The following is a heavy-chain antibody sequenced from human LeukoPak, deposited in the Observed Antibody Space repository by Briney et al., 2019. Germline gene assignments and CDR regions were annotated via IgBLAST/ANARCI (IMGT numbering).Heavy chain of an antibody. J-gene: IGHJ6*02. V-gene: IGHV3-48*03. Sequence: GGSLRLSCASSRFPFSLYEMNWVRQAPGKGVEWLSYISSGGDTLYYTDSIKGRFTISRDNTKNSLHLQMNSLRAEDTAVYYCARGHFHGMDVWGLGTTVTVSS. CDR3: ARGHFHGMDV. CDR1: RFPFSLYE. CDR2: ISSGGDTL.